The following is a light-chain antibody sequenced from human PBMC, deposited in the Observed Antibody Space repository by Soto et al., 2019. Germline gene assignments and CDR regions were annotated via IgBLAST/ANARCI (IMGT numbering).Light chain of an antibody. CDR3: QQYGSSPLYT. CDR1: QSVNSNY. CDR2: GAS. J-gene: IGKJ2*01. Sequence: EIVLTQSPGTLSLSPGERATLSCRASQSVNSNYLAWYHQRPGRAPRLLIYGASGRATGIPDRFSGSGSGTDFTLTLSRLEPEDFAVDYWQQYGSSPLYTFGQGTKLEIK. V-gene: IGKV3-20*01.